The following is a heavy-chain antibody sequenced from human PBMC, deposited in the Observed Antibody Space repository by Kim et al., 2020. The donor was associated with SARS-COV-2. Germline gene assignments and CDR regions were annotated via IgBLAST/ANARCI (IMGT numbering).Heavy chain of an antibody. CDR3: ARLVVAATPSYYYYGMDV. CDR1: GGSFSGYY. Sequence: SETLSLTCAVYGGSFSGYYWSWIRQPPGKGLEWIGEINHSGSTNYNPSLKSRVTISVDTSKNQFSLKLSSVTAADTAVYYCARLVVAATPSYYYYGMDVWGQGTTVTVSS. V-gene: IGHV4-34*01. CDR2: INHSGST. D-gene: IGHD2-15*01. J-gene: IGHJ6*02.